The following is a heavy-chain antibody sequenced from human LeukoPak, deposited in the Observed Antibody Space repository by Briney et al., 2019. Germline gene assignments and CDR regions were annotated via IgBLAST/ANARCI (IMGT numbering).Heavy chain of an antibody. V-gene: IGHV3-20*04. CDR1: GFTFDDYG. D-gene: IGHD4-17*01. J-gene: IGHJ4*02. CDR2: INWNGGST. Sequence: PGGSLRLSCAASGFTFDDYGMSWVRQAPGKGLEWVSGINWNGGSTGYADSVKGRFTISRDNAKNTLYLQMNSLRAEDTAVYYCASEPDYGDPWHYFDYWGQGTLVTVSS. CDR3: ASEPDYGDPWHYFDY.